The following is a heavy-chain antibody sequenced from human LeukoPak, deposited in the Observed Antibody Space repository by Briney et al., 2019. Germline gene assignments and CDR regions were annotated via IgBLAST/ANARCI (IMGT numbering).Heavy chain of an antibody. CDR1: GFTFDDYA. D-gene: IGHD6-19*01. J-gene: IGHJ4*02. CDR3: VKDELAVAIFDY. CDR2: ISKSGDET. V-gene: IGHV3-23*01. Sequence: GGSLRLSCAASGFTFDDYAMHWVRQAPGKGLEWVSAISKSGDETYYADSVKGRFAISRDNSKNTFYLQMNSLRAEDSAVYFCVKDELAVAIFDYWGQGTLVTVSS.